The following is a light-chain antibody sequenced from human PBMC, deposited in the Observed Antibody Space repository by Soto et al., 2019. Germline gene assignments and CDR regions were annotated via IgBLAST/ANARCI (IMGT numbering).Light chain of an antibody. CDR3: QHRAAWPIT. Sequence: EIVLTQSPATLSLSPGERATLSCRTSQSVTNHLVWYQQKPGQAPRLLIYDASNRATGIPARFSASGSGTDFTLTISSLEPEDFAVYYCQHRAAWPITFGGGTKVEIK. CDR1: QSVTNH. J-gene: IGKJ4*01. V-gene: IGKV3-11*01. CDR2: DAS.